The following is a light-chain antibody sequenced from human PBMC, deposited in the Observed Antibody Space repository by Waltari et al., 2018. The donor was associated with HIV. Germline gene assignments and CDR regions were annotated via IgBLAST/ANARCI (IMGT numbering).Light chain of an antibody. CDR1: KLGDKY. J-gene: IGLJ1*01. CDR2: QDS. CDR3: QAWDSSTEGYV. V-gene: IGLV3-1*01. Sequence: SYELTQPPSVSVSPGQTASITCPGDKLGDKYACWYQQKPGQAPVLAIYQDSKRPSGIPERFSGSNSGNTATLTISGTQAMDEADYYCQAWDSSTEGYVFGTGTKVTVL.